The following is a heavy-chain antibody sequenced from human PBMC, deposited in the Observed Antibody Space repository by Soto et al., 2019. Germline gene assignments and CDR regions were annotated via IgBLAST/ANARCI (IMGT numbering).Heavy chain of an antibody. J-gene: IGHJ5*02. V-gene: IGHV4-39*01. CDR2: IYYSGST. CDR1: GGSISSSSYY. D-gene: IGHD3-16*01. Sequence: QLQLQESGPGLVKPSETLSLTCTVSGGSISSSSYYWGWIRQPPGKGLEWIGSIYYSGSTYYNPSLKSRVTISVDTSKNQFSLKLSSVTAADTAVYYFARHITYNWFDPWGQGTLVTVSS. CDR3: ARHITYNWFDP.